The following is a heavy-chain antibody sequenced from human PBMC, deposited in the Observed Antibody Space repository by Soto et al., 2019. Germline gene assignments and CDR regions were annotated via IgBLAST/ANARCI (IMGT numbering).Heavy chain of an antibody. CDR3: AKVGLSSGWPLFDY. V-gene: IGHV3-23*01. Sequence: PGGSLRLSCAASGFTFSSYAMSWVRQAPGEGLEWVSAISGSGGSTYYADSVKGRFTISRDNSKNTLYLQMNSLRAEDTAVYYCAKVGLSSGWPLFDYWGQGTLVTVSS. CDR2: ISGSGGST. CDR1: GFTFSSYA. J-gene: IGHJ4*02. D-gene: IGHD6-19*01.